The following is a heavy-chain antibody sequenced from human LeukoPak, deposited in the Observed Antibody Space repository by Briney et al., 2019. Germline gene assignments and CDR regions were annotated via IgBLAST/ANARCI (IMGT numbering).Heavy chain of an antibody. V-gene: IGHV3-21*01. Sequence: GGSLRLSCTASGFTFSSYSLNWVRQAPGKGLEWVSSVSTGSNYIYYADSVKGRFTISRDNSKNTLYLQMNSLRAEDTALYYCARDPIGYSYIDYWGQGTLVTVSS. D-gene: IGHD5-18*01. CDR2: VSTGSNYI. CDR3: ARDPIGYSYIDY. J-gene: IGHJ4*02. CDR1: GFTFSSYS.